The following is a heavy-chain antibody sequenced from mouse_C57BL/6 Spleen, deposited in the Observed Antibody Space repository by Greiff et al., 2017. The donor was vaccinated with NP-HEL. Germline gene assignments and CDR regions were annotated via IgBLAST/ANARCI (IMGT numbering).Heavy chain of an antibody. V-gene: IGHV3-6*01. CDR3: AREEIGPFAY. CDR1: GYSITSGYY. J-gene: IGHJ3*01. Sequence: EVHLVESGPGLVKPSQSLSLTCSVTGYSITSGYYWNWIRQFPGNKLEWMGYISYDGSNNYNPSLKNRISITRDTSKNQFFLKLNSVTTEDTATYYCAREEIGPFAYWGQGTLVTVSA. CDR2: ISYDGSN.